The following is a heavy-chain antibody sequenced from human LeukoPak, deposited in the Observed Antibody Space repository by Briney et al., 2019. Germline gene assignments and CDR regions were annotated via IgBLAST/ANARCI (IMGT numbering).Heavy chain of an antibody. J-gene: IGHJ5*02. CDR3: ARPASIAARTNWFDP. Sequence: ASVKVSCKASGYTFTSYDINWVRQATGQGLEWMGWMNPNSGNTGYAQKFQGRVTMTRNTSISTAYMELSSPRSEDTAVYYCARPASIAARTNWFDPWGQGTLVTVSS. V-gene: IGHV1-8*01. CDR2: MNPNSGNT. D-gene: IGHD6-6*01. CDR1: GYTFTSYD.